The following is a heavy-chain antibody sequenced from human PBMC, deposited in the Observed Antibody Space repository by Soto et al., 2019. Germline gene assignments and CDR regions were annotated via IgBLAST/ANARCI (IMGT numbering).Heavy chain of an antibody. Sequence: SETLSLTCTVSGDSINNYYWSWIRQPPGKRLEWIGYIYYTGSTTYNPSPESRVTMSVDTSKNQFSLKLSSVTAADTAVYYCAKYRRTEAEGFTLDYWGRGTLVTVSS. D-gene: IGHD6-13*01. CDR1: GDSINNYY. V-gene: IGHV4-59*01. J-gene: IGHJ4*02. CDR3: AKYRRTEAEGFTLDY. CDR2: IYYTGST.